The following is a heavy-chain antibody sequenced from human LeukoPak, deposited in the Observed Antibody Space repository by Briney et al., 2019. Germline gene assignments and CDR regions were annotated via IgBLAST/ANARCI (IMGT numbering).Heavy chain of an antibody. Sequence: AGESLKISCKGSGYSFTSYWIGWVRQMPGKGLEWMGIIYPGDSDPRYSPSFPGQVTISADKSISPAYLQWSSLKASDTAMYYCARRHHGSYCGGDCYLDAFDIWGQGTMVTVSS. J-gene: IGHJ3*02. V-gene: IGHV5-51*01. CDR3: ARRHHGSYCGGDCYLDAFDI. CDR2: IYPGDSDP. CDR1: GYSFTSYW. D-gene: IGHD2-21*02.